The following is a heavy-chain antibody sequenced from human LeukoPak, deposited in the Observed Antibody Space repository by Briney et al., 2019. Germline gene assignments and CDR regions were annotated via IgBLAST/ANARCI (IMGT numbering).Heavy chain of an antibody. CDR1: GFTFSIYG. CDR3: AKDRVRLQMSGWFDP. V-gene: IGHV3-30*18. D-gene: IGHD4-11*01. J-gene: IGHJ5*02. Sequence: GRSLRLSCAASGFTFSIYGIHWVRQAPGKGLEWVAVISYDGSNKYYADSVKGRFTISRDNSKNALYLQMNSLRAEDTAVYYCAKDRVRLQMSGWFDPWGQGTLVTVSS. CDR2: ISYDGSNK.